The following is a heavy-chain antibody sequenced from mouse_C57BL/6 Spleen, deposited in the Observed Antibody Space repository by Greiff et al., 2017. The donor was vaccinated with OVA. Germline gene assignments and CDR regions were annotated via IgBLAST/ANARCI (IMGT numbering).Heavy chain of an antibody. CDR2: IDPENGDT. J-gene: IGHJ2*01. CDR1: GFNIKDDY. V-gene: IGHV14-4*01. CDR3: TTPLITTVVASSYYFDY. Sequence: VQLQQSGAELVRPGASVKLSCTASGFNIKDDYMHWVKQRPEQGLEWIGWIDPENGDTEYASKFQGKATIPADTSSNTAYLQLSSLTSEDTAVYYCTTPLITTVVASSYYFDYWGQGTTLTVSS. D-gene: IGHD1-1*01.